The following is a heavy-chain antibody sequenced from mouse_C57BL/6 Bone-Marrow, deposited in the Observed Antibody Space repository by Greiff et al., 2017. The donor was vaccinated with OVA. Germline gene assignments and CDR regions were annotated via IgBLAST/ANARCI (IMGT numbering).Heavy chain of an antibody. CDR2: IYPGSGST. CDR3: ARDPQLLRLFDY. J-gene: IGHJ2*01. V-gene: IGHV1-55*01. CDR1: GYTFTSYW. Sequence: QVQLQQSGAELVKPGASVKMSCKASGYTFTSYWITWVKQRPGQGLEWIGDIYPGSGSTNSNEKSKSKATLTVDKSSSTADMQLSSLTSEDSAVYYCARDPQLLRLFDYWGQGTTLTVSS. D-gene: IGHD1-2*01.